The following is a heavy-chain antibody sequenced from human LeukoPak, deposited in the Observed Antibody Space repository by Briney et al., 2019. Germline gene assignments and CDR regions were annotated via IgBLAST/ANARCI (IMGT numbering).Heavy chain of an antibody. J-gene: IGHJ4*02. V-gene: IGHV3-9*01. CDR3: AKDNGPPSLESGYYFDS. CDR1: GFIFNEYA. Sequence: PGGSLRLSCAASGFIFNEYAMPWVRQAPGKGLEWVSGISWDSGNMDYADSVKGRFTISRDNAKKSLYLQMNSLTTEDTALYFCAKDNGPPSLESGYYFDSWGQGALVIVSS. CDR2: ISWDSGNM. D-gene: IGHD3-3*01.